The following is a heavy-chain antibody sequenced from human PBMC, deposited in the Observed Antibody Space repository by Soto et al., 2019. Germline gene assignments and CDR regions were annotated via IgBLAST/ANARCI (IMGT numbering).Heavy chain of an antibody. J-gene: IGHJ5*02. D-gene: IGHD5-18*01. CDR2: IWYDGSNK. CDR3: ARASSVYRYSGRKVLLSYRSQRTFD. V-gene: IGHV3-33*01. CDR1: GFTFSSYG. Sequence: PGGSLRLSCAASGFTFSSYGMHWVRQAPGKGLEWVAVIWYDGSNKYYADSVKGRFTISRDNSKNTLYLQMNSLRAEDTAVYYCARASSVYRYSGRKVLLSYRSQRTFD.